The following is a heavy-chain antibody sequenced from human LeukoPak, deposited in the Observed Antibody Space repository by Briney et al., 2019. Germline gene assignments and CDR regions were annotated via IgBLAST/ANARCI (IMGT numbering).Heavy chain of an antibody. CDR3: AKETATAYGMDV. V-gene: IGHV3-9*01. J-gene: IGHJ6*02. D-gene: IGHD2-15*01. CDR2: ISWNSGSI. CDR1: GFTFDDYG. Sequence: PGRSLRLSCAASGFTFDDYGMDWVRHAPGKGLGWGSGISWNSGSIGYADSVKGRFTISRDNAKTSLYLQMNSLRAEDTALYYCAKETATAYGMDVWGQGPTVTVSS.